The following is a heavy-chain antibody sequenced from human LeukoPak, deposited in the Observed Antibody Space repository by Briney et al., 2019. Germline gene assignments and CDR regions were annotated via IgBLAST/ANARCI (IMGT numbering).Heavy chain of an antibody. V-gene: IGHV3-66*01. D-gene: IGHD3-22*01. J-gene: IGHJ3*02. Sequence: GGSLRLSCAASGFTVSSNYMSWVRQAPGKGLEWVSVIYSGDNTYYADSVKGRFTISRDNSKNTLYLQMNSLRAEDTAVYYCAREGYDSSGDPPVGAFDIWGQGTMVTVSS. CDR3: AREGYDSSGDPPVGAFDI. CDR2: IYSGDNT. CDR1: GFTVSSNY.